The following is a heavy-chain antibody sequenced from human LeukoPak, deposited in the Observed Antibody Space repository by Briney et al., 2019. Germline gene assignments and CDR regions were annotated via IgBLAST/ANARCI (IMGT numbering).Heavy chain of an antibody. CDR1: GGTFSSYA. J-gene: IGHJ5*02. CDR3: ASSPIPTEWPRFNWFDP. V-gene: IGHV1-69*05. CDR2: IIPIFGTA. D-gene: IGHD5-12*01. Sequence: ASVKVSCKVSGGTFSSYANSWVRQAPGQGLEWMGGIIPIFGTANYAQKFQGRVTITTDESTSTAYMELSSLRSEDTAVYYCASSPIPTEWPRFNWFDPWGQGTLVTVSS.